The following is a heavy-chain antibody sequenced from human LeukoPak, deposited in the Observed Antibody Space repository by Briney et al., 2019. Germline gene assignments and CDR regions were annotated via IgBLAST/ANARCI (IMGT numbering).Heavy chain of an antibody. CDR3: ARERGRGRDSPWFDY. CDR2: IYSDGST. J-gene: IGHJ4*02. CDR1: GFIVSGDF. D-gene: IGHD1-26*01. V-gene: IGHV3-53*01. Sequence: GGSLRLSCAAPGFIVSGDFMSWVRQAPGKGLEWVSVIYSDGSTYYADSVKGRFTISRDNSKNTLDLQMTGLRAEDTAVYYCARERGRGRDSPWFDYWGQGTLVTVSS.